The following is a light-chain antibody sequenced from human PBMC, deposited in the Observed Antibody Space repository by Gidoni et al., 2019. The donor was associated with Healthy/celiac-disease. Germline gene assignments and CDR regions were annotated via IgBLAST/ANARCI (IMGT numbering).Light chain of an antibody. CDR3: SSYAGSNNFPVV. V-gene: IGLV2-8*01. Sequence: QSALTQPPSASGSPGQSVTISCTGTSSDVGGSNYVSWYQQHPGKAPKLMISEVSKRPSVVPDRFSGSKSGNTASLTVSGLQAEDEADYYCSSYAGSNNFPVVFGGGTKLTVL. J-gene: IGLJ2*01. CDR2: EVS. CDR1: SSDVGGSNY.